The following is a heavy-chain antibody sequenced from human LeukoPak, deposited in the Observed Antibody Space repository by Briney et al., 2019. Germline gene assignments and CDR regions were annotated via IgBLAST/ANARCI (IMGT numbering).Heavy chain of an antibody. Sequence: PGRSLRLSCAASGFTFSSYAMHWVRQAPGKGLEWVAVISYDGSNKYYADSVKGRSTISRDNSKNTLYLQMNSLRAEDTAVYYCASPVDVEMATITYFQHWGQGTLVTVSS. CDR2: ISYDGSNK. D-gene: IGHD5-24*01. V-gene: IGHV3-30*04. J-gene: IGHJ1*01. CDR3: ASPVDVEMATITYFQH. CDR1: GFTFSSYA.